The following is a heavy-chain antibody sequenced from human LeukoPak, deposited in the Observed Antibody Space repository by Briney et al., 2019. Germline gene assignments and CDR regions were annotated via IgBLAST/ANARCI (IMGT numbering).Heavy chain of an antibody. CDR3: ARGNLSIAARRGLDY. Sequence: PSETLSLTCTVSGGSISSGGYYWSWIRQHPGKGLEWIGYIYYSGSTYYNPSLKSRVTISVDTSKNQFSLKLSSVTAADTAVYYCARGNLSIAARRGLDYWGQGTLVTVSS. CDR1: GGSISSGGYY. J-gene: IGHJ4*02. D-gene: IGHD6-6*01. V-gene: IGHV4-31*03. CDR2: IYYSGST.